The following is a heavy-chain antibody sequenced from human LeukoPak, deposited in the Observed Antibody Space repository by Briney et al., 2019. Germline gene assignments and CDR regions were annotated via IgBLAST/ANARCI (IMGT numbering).Heavy chain of an antibody. CDR2: INHSGST. CDR1: GGSFSGYY. D-gene: IGHD1-26*01. CDR3: ARGWRGSYSTSGRYNWFDP. Sequence: SETLSLTCAVYGGSFSGYYLSWIRQPPGKGLEWIGEINHSGSTNYNPSLKSRVTISVDTSKNQFSLKLSSVTAADTAVYYCARGWRGSYSTSGRYNWFDPWGQGTLVTVSS. V-gene: IGHV4-34*01. J-gene: IGHJ5*02.